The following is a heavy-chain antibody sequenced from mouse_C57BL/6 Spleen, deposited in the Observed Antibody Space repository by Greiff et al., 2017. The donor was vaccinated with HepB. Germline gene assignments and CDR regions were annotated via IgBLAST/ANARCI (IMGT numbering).Heavy chain of an antibody. V-gene: IGHV5-9-1*02. D-gene: IGHD3-3*01. J-gene: IGHJ3*01. Sequence: EVKLMESGEGLVKPGGSLKLSCAASGFTFSSYAMSWVRQTPEKRLEWVAYISSGGDYIYYADTVKGRFTISRDNARNTLYLQMSSLKSEDTAMYYCTRDRGSGTGAWFAYWGQGTLVTVSA. CDR2: ISSGGDYI. CDR1: GFTFSSYA. CDR3: TRDRGSGTGAWFAY.